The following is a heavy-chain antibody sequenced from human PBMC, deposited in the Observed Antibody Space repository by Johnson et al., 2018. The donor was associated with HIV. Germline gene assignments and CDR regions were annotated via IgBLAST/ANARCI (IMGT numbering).Heavy chain of an antibody. Sequence: QVQLVESGGGVVQPGRSLRLSCAASGFTFSSYAMHWVRQAPGKGLEWVAVISYDGSNKYYADSVKGRFTISRDNSKNTLYLELKSLRSEDTAVYYCARTSCSGGSCYRWGTFDIWGQGTMVTVSP. V-gene: IGHV3-30-3*01. D-gene: IGHD2-15*01. CDR1: GFTFSSYA. CDR3: ARTSCSGGSCYRWGTFDI. J-gene: IGHJ3*02. CDR2: ISYDGSNK.